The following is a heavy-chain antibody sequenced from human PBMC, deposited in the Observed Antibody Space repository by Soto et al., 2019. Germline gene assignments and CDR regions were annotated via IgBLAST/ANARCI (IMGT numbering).Heavy chain of an antibody. CDR3: AMGGDIVVVPAEYFQH. CDR2: ISAYNGNT. CDR1: GYTFTSYG. V-gene: IGHV1-18*01. Sequence: ASVKVSCKASGYTFTSYGIIWVRQAPGQGLEWMGWISAYNGNTNYAQKLQGRVTMTTDTSTSTAYMELRSLRSDDTAVYYCAMGGDIVVVPAEYFQHWGQGTLVTVSS. D-gene: IGHD2-2*01. J-gene: IGHJ1*01.